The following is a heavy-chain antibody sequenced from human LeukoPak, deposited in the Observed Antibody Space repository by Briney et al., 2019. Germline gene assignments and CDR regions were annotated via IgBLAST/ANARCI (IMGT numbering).Heavy chain of an antibody. J-gene: IGHJ2*01. V-gene: IGHV4-59*01. CDR1: GGPINNYY. D-gene: IGHD3-22*01. CDR2: IYYGGST. Sequence: SSETLSLTCSVCGGPINNYYWSCIRQPPGQGLEWIGFIYYGGSTNYYPSLKSRVTISVDTSKNQLSLKLSFVSAADPAVYYCVRMGYHSQGVNCDFSLWGRGTLVTVSS. CDR3: VRMGYHSQGVNCDFSL.